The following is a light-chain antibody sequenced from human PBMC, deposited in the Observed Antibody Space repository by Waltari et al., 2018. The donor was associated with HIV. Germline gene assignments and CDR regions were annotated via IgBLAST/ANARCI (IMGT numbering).Light chain of an antibody. CDR2: VAS. CDR3: KHWGT. J-gene: IGKJ3*01. Sequence: EIVLTQSPGTLSFSPGERATLSCRASQSASSSYLARYQQKPGQAPRLLIYVASSRATSIPDRFSVSGSGTDFTLTISGLEPEDFAVYYCKHWGTFGPGTKVDIK. V-gene: IGKV3-20*01. CDR1: QSASSSY.